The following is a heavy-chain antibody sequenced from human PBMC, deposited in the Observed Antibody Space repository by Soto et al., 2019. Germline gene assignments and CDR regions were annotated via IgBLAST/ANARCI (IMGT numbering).Heavy chain of an antibody. CDR2: INPKTGDT. Sequence: QVQLVQSGTEVKKPGASVTVSCKSSGYTFTDFYLHWLRQAPGQGLEWVGWINPKTGDTKSSQKFQGRVTMSRDTSLSTAQIDLTRPNADDTAKYYWATGTNGTTGWYHPWGQGTRVTVSS. CDR3: ATGTNGTTGWYHP. V-gene: IGHV1-2*02. D-gene: IGHD1-1*01. CDR1: GYTFTDFY. J-gene: IGHJ5*02.